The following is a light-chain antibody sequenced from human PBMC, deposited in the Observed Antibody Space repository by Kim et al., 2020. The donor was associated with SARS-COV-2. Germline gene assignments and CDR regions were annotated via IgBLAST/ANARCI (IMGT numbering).Light chain of an antibody. CDR1: SLRSYY. J-gene: IGLJ2*01. Sequence: ALGQTVRITCQGDSLRSYYANCFQQKSGQAPVLVIYGKTNRPSGIPDRFSGSSSGNTASLTITGAQAEDEADYYCNSRDSSGKHVVFGGGTQLTVL. CDR2: GKT. CDR3: NSRDSSGKHVV. V-gene: IGLV3-19*01.